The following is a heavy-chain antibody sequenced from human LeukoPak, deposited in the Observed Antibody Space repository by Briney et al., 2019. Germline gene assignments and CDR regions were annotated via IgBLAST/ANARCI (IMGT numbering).Heavy chain of an antibody. D-gene: IGHD3-10*01. Sequence: ASVKVSCKASGYTFTGYYMRWVRQAPGQGLEWMGWINPNSGGTNYAQKFQGWVTMTRDTSISTAYMELSRLSSDDTAVYYCARDSRPTRYYYGSGSYYSYYYGMDVWGQGTTVTVSS. CDR3: ARDSRPTRYYYGSGSYYSYYYGMDV. V-gene: IGHV1-2*04. CDR1: GYTFTGYY. CDR2: INPNSGGT. J-gene: IGHJ6*02.